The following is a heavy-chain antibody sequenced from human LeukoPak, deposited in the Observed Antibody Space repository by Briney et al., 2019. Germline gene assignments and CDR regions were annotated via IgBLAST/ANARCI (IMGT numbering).Heavy chain of an antibody. CDR2: INSDGSST. CDR3: ARVDYGGNSPRFDY. J-gene: IGHJ4*02. Sequence: GGSLGLSCAASGFTFSSYWMHWVRQAPGKGLVWVSRINSDGSSTSYADSVKGRFTVSRDNAKNTLYLQMNSLRAEDTAVYYCARVDYGGNSPRFDYWGQGTLVTVSS. V-gene: IGHV3-74*01. CDR1: GFTFSSYW. D-gene: IGHD4-23*01.